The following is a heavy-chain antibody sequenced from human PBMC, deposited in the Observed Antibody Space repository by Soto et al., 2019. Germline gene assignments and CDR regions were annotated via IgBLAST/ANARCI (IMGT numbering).Heavy chain of an antibody. CDR2: IYDSGST. Sequence: PSETLSLTCTVSGGSINNYYWSWIRQPPGKGLEWIGYIYDSGSTHYNPSLESRVTISEDTSKNQFSLKLSSVTAADTAVYYCTRSFSDGCSGGICYQDFWGQGTLVIVSS. J-gene: IGHJ4*02. V-gene: IGHV4-59*01. D-gene: IGHD2-15*01. CDR1: GGSINNYY. CDR3: TRSFSDGCSGGICYQDF.